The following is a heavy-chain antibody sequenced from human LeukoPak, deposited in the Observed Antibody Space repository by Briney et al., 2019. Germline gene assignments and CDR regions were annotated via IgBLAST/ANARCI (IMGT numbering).Heavy chain of an antibody. V-gene: IGHV1-2*02. CDR3: ARDHGDYYCTSTSCSGGVFDC. D-gene: IGHD2-2*01. J-gene: IGHJ3*01. CDR1: GYSFTGYY. CDR2: INSNSGDT. Sequence: ASVKVSCKSSGYSFTGYYLHWVRQAPGHGLEWMGWINSNSGDTNFAQKFQCRVTMTRDTSISTAYMELSSLISDDMAVYYCARDHGDYYCTSTSCSGGVFDCWGQGTMVTVSS.